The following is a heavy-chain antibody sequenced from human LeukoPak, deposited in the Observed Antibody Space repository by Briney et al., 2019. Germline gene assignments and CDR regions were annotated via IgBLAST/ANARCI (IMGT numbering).Heavy chain of an antibody. V-gene: IGHV3-48*03. J-gene: IGHJ6*04. CDR2: ISSSGSAI. CDR3: AELGITMIGGV. D-gene: IGHD3-10*02. CDR1: GFTFSSYA. Sequence: PGGSLRLSCAASGFTFSSYAMSWVRQAPGKGLEWVSYISSSGSAIYYADSVKGRFTISRDNAKNSLYLQMNSLRAEDTAVYYCAELGITMIGGVWGKGTTVTISS.